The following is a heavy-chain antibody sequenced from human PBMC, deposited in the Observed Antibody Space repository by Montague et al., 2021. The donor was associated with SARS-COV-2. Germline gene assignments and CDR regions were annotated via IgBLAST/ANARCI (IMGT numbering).Heavy chain of an antibody. V-gene: IGHV6-1*01. D-gene: IGHD1-1*01. Sequence: CAISGDSVSSHSAAWNWIRQSPSGGLEWLGRTYYRSKWYTDYAPSVKTRITITPDTSSNQFSLHLNSVTPGDTAVYYCAREGTVPGPRGMCFNDWGQGTLVTVSS. CDR2: TYYRSKWYT. J-gene: IGHJ4*02. CDR1: GDSVSSHSAA. CDR3: AREGTVPGPRGMCFND.